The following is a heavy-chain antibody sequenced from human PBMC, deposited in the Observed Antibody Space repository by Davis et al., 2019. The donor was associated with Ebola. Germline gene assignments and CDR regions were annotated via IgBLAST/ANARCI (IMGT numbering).Heavy chain of an antibody. D-gene: IGHD3-3*01. CDR3: ASSSGPYYYYGMDV. CDR2: ISGDGGST. Sequence: PGGSLRLSCAASGFTFADYAMHWVRHAPGQGLEWVSLISGDGGSTYYADSVKGRFTISRDNSKNSLYLQMNSLRTEDTALYYCASSSGPYYYYGMDVWGQGTTVTVSS. J-gene: IGHJ6*02. CDR1: GFTFADYA. V-gene: IGHV3-43*02.